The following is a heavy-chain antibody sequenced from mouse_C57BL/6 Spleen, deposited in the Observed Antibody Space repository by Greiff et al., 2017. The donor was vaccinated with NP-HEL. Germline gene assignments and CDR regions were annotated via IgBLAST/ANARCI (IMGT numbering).Heavy chain of an antibody. D-gene: IGHD2-4*01. CDR1: GYTFTSYW. CDR3: ARELYYDYDKGFAY. CDR2: IYPGSGST. Sequence: VQLQQPGAELVKPGASVKMSCKASGYTFTSYWITWVKQRPGQGLEWIGDIYPGSGSTNYNEKFKSKATLTVDTSSSTAYMQLSSLTSEDSAVYYCARELYYDYDKGFAYWGQGTLVTVSA. J-gene: IGHJ3*01. V-gene: IGHV1-55*01.